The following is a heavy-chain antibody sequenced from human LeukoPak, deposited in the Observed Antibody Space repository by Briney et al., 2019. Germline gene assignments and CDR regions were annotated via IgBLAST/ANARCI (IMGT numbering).Heavy chain of an antibody. CDR3: ARGGMATTDLLFDY. V-gene: IGHV1-2*04. J-gene: IGHJ4*02. CDR1: GYTFTGYY. CDR2: INPNSGGT. D-gene: IGHD5-24*01. Sequence: ASVKVSCTASGYTFTGYYMHWVRQAPGQGLEWMGWINPNSGGTNYAQKFQGWVTMTRDTSISTAYMELSRLRSDDTAVYYCARGGMATTDLLFDYWGQGTLVTVSS.